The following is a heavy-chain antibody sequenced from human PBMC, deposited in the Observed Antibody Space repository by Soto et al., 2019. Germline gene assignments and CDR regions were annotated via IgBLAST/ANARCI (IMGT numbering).Heavy chain of an antibody. CDR2: IYHSGST. J-gene: IGHJ4*02. V-gene: IGHV4-30-2*01. D-gene: IGHD5-12*01. CDR3: AAGGGLPRYY. CDR1: GCSISSGGYS. Sequence: QLQLQESGSGLVKPSQTLSLTCAVSGCSISSGGYSCSWIRQPPGKGLEWIGYIYHSGSTYYNPSLKSRVTISVDRSKNQFSLKLSSVTAADTAVYYCAAGGGLPRYYWGQGTRVTVSS.